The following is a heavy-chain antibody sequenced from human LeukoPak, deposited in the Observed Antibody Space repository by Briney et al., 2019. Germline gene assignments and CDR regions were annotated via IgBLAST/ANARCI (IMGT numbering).Heavy chain of an antibody. D-gene: IGHD3-22*01. V-gene: IGHV4-31*03. Sequence: SETLSLTCTVSGGSISSGGSYWSWIRQHPGKGLEWIGYIYYSGSTYYNPSLKSRVTISVDTSKNQFSLKLSSVTAADTAVYYCARDRKRAGHSSGYYYQPAYYFDYWGQGTLVTVSS. CDR1: GGSISSGGSY. CDR3: ARDRKRAGHSSGYYYQPAYYFDY. J-gene: IGHJ4*02. CDR2: IYYSGST.